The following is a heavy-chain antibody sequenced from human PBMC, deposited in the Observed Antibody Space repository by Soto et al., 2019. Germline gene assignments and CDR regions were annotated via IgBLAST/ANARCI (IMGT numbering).Heavy chain of an antibody. D-gene: IGHD3-3*01. J-gene: IGHJ3*02. Sequence: QMQLVQSGPEVKKPGTSVKVSCKASGFTFTSSAMQWVRQARGQRLEWIGWIVGGSGNTNDAQKFQERVIITRDMATTTAYMELSSLRSEDTAVYYCAADYDFWSGYGTHAFDIWGQGTMVTVSS. CDR1: GFTFTSSA. V-gene: IGHV1-58*02. CDR2: IVGGSGNT. CDR3: AADYDFWSGYGTHAFDI.